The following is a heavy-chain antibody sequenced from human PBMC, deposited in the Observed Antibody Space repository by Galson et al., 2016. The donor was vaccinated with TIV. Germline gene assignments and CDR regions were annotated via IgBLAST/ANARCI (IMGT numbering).Heavy chain of an antibody. J-gene: IGHJ3*02. V-gene: IGHV3-30*18. CDR1: GFIFSISD. Sequence: SLRLSCAASGFIFSISDMHWVRQAPGKGLEWVAVVSHDGTNKDYADSVKGRFTISRDNSKRTLYLEMNSLRVEDTAVYYCAKVASPFFYDSSGPRNAFDIWGQGTMVTVSS. CDR3: AKVASPFFYDSSGPRNAFDI. CDR2: VSHDGTNK. D-gene: IGHD3-22*01.